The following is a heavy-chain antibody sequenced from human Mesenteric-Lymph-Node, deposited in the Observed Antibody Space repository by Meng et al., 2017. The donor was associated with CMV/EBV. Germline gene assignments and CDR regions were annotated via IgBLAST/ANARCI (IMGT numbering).Heavy chain of an antibody. CDR3: VRDMGWYRFDS. V-gene: IGHV3-23*01. Sequence: GESLKISCEVSGFTFSSYAMTWVRQAPGKGLEWVSAISGSGGGTYYADSVKGRFTISRDNSKNTLYLQMNSLRVEDTAVYYCVRDMGWYRFDSWGQGTLVTVSS. CDR2: ISGSGGGT. J-gene: IGHJ4*02. D-gene: IGHD6-19*01. CDR1: GFTFSSYA.